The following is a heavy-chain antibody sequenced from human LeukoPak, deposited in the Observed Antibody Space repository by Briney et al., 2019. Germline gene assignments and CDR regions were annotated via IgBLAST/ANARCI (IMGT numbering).Heavy chain of an antibody. CDR2: ISGSGGST. CDR1: GFTFSSYA. CDR3: ARANQYQLREFDY. Sequence: GGSLRLSCAASGFTFSSYAMSWVRQAPGKGLEWVSAISGSGGSTYYADSVKGRFTISRDNSENTLYLQMNSLRAEDTAVYYCARANQYQLREFDYWGQGTLVTVSS. D-gene: IGHD2-2*01. V-gene: IGHV3-23*01. J-gene: IGHJ4*02.